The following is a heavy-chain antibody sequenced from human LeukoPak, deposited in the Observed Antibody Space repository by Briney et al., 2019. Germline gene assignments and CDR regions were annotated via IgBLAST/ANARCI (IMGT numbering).Heavy chain of an antibody. CDR3: ARGNYYGMDV. J-gene: IGHJ6*02. CDR2: INRYGSTT. CDR1: DSTFSEFC. Sequence: GGSLLLSCAAADSTFSEFCKHWGRRAPGEGRLWVPGINRYGSTTTYAASVKGRFTVSRDNAKNTLYLQMNSLRAEDMAVYYCARGNYYGMDVWGQGTTVTVSS. V-gene: IGHV3-74*03. D-gene: IGHD2/OR15-2a*01.